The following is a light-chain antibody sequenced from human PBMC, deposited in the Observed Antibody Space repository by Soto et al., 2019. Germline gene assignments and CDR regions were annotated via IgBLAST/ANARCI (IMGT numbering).Light chain of an antibody. CDR3: SSYTSSTTGV. CDR1: SSDVGGYNY. CDR2: DVS. V-gene: IGLV2-14*01. Sequence: QSALTQPASVSGSPGQSITISCTGTSSDVGGYNYVSWYQQQPGKAPKLMIYDVSNRPSGVSNRFSGSKSGNTASLTISGLQAEDEADYYCSSYTSSTTGVFGTGTKVTVL. J-gene: IGLJ1*01.